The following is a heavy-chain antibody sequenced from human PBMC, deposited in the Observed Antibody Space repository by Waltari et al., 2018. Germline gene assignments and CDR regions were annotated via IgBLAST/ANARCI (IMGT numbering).Heavy chain of an antibody. J-gene: IGHJ4*02. CDR3: ARAGLLGGLDW. CDR1: GFTVSGSW. Sequence: EVQLVESGGGLFQVGGSLRLSCEASGFTVSGSWMHWVRQGPGKGLLWVSRINRDGSDTAYADSAKGRFTISRDNAKNTLFLQMNSLRDEDTGVYYCARAGLLGGLDWWGQGTLVTVSS. V-gene: IGHV3-74*01. D-gene: IGHD2-15*01. CDR2: INRDGSDT.